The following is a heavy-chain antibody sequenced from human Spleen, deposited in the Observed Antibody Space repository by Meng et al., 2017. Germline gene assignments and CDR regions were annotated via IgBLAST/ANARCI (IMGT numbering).Heavy chain of an antibody. D-gene: IGHD2-21*02. V-gene: IGHV4-38-2*01. Sequence: SETLSPTCAVSGYSITGSYTWGWIRQSPGKGLEWIGSIYQSGSPYYNPSLKSRVTMSADTSKNQFSPKLTSVTAADTAVYYCAGGAVVTLIFYHAMDVWGQGTTVTVSS. CDR3: AGGAVVTLIFYHAMDV. J-gene: IGHJ6*02. CDR1: GYSITGSYT. CDR2: IYQSGSP.